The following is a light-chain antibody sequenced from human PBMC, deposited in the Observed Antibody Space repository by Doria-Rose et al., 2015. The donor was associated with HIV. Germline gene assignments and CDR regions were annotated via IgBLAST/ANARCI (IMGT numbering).Light chain of an antibody. CDR2: DGS. Sequence: EIELTQSPGPLSLSPGERATLSCRASQSFIRTSLAWYQQKPGQAPSILIYDGSTRATGSPDRFSASGSGTDFTLAINRLEPEDFALYYCLQYGTSWTFGQGTKVEI. J-gene: IGKJ1*01. V-gene: IGKV3-20*01. CDR3: LQYGTSWT. CDR1: QSFIRTS.